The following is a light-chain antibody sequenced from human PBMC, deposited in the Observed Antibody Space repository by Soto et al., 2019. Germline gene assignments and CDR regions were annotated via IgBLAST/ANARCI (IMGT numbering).Light chain of an antibody. Sequence: DNVMTQSPLSLAVTPGEPASISCRSSQNLLHSDGYNHLDWYLHKPGQSPQLLIYLGSHRASGVPDRFSGSGSGTDFVLRIRRVEAEDVGVYYCMQALQTRTFGPGTRVDIK. CDR1: QNLLHSDGYNH. V-gene: IGKV2-28*01. CDR2: LGS. J-gene: IGKJ1*01. CDR3: MQALQTRT.